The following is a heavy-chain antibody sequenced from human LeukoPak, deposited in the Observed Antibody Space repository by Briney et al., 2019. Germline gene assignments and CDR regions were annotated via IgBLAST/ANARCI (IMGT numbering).Heavy chain of an antibody. CDR3: AKDHYWSIDY. CDR1: GFIFSDSW. D-gene: IGHD3-3*01. J-gene: IGHJ4*02. V-gene: IGHV3-7*01. Sequence: GGSLRLSCTVSGFIFSDSWMAWLRQAPGKGLEWVAIIEKNGSGKNYVDSVKGRLIISRDNAKNSLFLQMNSLRAEDTGVYYCAKDHYWSIDYWGRGTLVTVSS. CDR2: IEKNGSGK.